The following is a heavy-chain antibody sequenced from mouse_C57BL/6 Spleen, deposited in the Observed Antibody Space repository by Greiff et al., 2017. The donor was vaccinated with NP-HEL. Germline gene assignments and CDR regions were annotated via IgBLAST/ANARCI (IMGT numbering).Heavy chain of an antibody. D-gene: IGHD2-2*01. CDR2: IWRGGST. V-gene: IGHV2-5*01. Sequence: QVQLKESGPGLVQPSQSLSITCTVSGFSLTSYGVHWVRQSPGKGLEWLGVIWRGGSTDYNAAFMSRLSITKDNSKSQVFFKMTSLQADDTAIYYCAKIDGYDRAYFDYWGQGTTLTVSS. CDR3: AKIDGYDRAYFDY. J-gene: IGHJ2*01. CDR1: GFSLTSYG.